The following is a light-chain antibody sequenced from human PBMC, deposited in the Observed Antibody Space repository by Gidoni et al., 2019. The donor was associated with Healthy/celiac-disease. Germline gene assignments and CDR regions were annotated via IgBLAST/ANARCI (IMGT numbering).Light chain of an antibody. CDR3: AAWDDSLNGPV. V-gene: IGLV1-44*01. J-gene: IGLJ2*01. CDR2: SNN. CDR1: SSNIGSNT. Sequence: QSVLTQPPSASGTPGHRVTITGSGSSSNIGSNTVNWYQQLPGTAPKLLIYSNNQRPSGVPDRFSGAKSGTSASLAIRGLQSEDEADYYCAAWDDSLNGPVFGGGTKLTVL.